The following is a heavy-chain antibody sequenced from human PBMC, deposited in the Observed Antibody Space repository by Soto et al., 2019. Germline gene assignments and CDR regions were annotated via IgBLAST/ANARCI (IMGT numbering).Heavy chain of an antibody. CDR2: IKEDGSEK. J-gene: IGHJ3*02. Sequence: EVQLVESGGGLVQPGGSLRLSCAASGFMFSNYWMTWVRQAPGKGLEWVTNIKEDGSEKYYVDSVKGRFTISRDNAKSSLYLEMNSLRAEDTAIYYCARYYDGSGNSDAFDIWGQGTMVTVSS. V-gene: IGHV3-7*03. D-gene: IGHD3-16*01. CDR3: ARYYDGSGNSDAFDI. CDR1: GFMFSNYW.